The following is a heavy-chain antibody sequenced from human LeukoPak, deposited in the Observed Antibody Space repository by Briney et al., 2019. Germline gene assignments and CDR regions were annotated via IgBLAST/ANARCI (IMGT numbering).Heavy chain of an antibody. CDR1: GYTFTGYY. J-gene: IGHJ4*02. D-gene: IGHD5-24*01. Sequence: GASVKVSCKASGYTFTGYYMHWVRQAPGQGLEWMGWINPNSGGTNYAQKFQGRVTMTRDTSISTAYMELSSLRSEDTAVYYCARVVSVEMATIQSRRAYYFDYWGQGTLVTVSS. CDR3: ARVVSVEMATIQSRRAYYFDY. V-gene: IGHV1-2*02. CDR2: INPNSGGT.